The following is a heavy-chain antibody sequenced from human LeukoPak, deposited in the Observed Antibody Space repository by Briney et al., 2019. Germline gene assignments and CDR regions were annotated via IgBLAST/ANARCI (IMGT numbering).Heavy chain of an antibody. Sequence: SGTLSLTCAVSGDSIRSSNWWTWVPRPPGKGLEWTGEIYHSGSTKYNPSLKSRVTRSVDKSKNQFSLKLKSVTAADPAMYYCARHVGYGNNWFDPWGQGTLVTVSS. D-gene: IGHD5-18*01. CDR2: IYHSGST. CDR3: ARHVGYGNNWFDP. J-gene: IGHJ5*02. CDR1: GDSIRSSNW. V-gene: IGHV4-4*02.